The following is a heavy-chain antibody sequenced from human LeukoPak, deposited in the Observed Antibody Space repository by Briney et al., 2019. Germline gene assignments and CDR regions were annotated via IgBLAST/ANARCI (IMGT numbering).Heavy chain of an antibody. Sequence: SETLSLTCTVSGGSISSYYWNWIRQPPGKGLEWIGYIYYSGSTNYNPSLKSRVTISVDTSKNQFSLKLSSVTAADTAVYHCARGADSSGYYSIFYFDYWGQGTLVTVSS. V-gene: IGHV4-59*01. CDR1: GGSISSYY. D-gene: IGHD3-22*01. J-gene: IGHJ4*02. CDR3: ARGADSSGYYSIFYFDY. CDR2: IYYSGST.